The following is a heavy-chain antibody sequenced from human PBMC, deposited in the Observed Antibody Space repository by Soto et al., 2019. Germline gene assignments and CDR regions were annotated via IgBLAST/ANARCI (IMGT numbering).Heavy chain of an antibody. CDR2: IYSVGST. D-gene: IGHD2-2*01. Sequence: GGSLRLSCAASGFTVSSNYMSCVRQAPGKGLEWVSVIYSVGSTYYADSVKGRFTISRDNSKNTLYLQMNSLRAEDTAVYYCARSFSDSSTTSPYTFDYYGQVTLFTV. V-gene: IGHV3-53*01. CDR3: ARSFSDSSTTSPYTFDY. J-gene: IGHJ4*02. CDR1: GFTVSSNY.